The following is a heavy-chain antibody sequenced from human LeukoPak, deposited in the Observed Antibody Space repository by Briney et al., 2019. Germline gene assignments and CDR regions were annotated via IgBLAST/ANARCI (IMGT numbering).Heavy chain of an antibody. CDR1: GFTFGSHA. V-gene: IGHV3-23*01. Sequence: GGSLRLSCAGSGFTFGSHAMNWVRQAPGKGLEWVSSISGGGSNTYYADSVKGRFTISRDNSKNTLYLQMNSLRAEDTAVYYCARGYNYDSSGYSQPFDYWGQGTLVTVSS. CDR2: ISGGGSNT. CDR3: ARGYNYDSSGYSQPFDY. J-gene: IGHJ4*02. D-gene: IGHD3-22*01.